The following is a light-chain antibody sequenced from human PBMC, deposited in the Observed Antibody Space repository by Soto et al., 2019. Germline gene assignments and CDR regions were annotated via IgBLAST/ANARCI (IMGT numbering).Light chain of an antibody. CDR3: QQYGSSLIT. J-gene: IGKJ5*01. Sequence: EIVLTQSPSTLSFFPWERATLSFMASQSDSSSYLAWYQQKPGLAPRLLIYDASSRATGIPDRFSGSGSGTDFTLTISRLEPEDFAVYYCQQYGSSLITFGQGTRLEIK. CDR2: DAS. V-gene: IGKV3D-20*01. CDR1: QSDSSSY.